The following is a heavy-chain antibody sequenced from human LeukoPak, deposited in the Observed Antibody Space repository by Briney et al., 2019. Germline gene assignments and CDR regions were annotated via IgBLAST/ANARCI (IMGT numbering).Heavy chain of an antibody. CDR1: GFTFSSYG. J-gene: IGHJ5*02. V-gene: IGHV3-30*03. Sequence: PGGSLRLSCAASGFTFSSYGMHWVRQAPGKGLEWVAVVSSDGSIDYYADSVRGRFTVSRDNSKNTMFLRFNTLRPEDTAVYYCAREGMGTTFSAWFDPWGQGTLVTVSS. CDR3: AREGMGTTFSAWFDP. CDR2: VSSDGSID. D-gene: IGHD1-7*01.